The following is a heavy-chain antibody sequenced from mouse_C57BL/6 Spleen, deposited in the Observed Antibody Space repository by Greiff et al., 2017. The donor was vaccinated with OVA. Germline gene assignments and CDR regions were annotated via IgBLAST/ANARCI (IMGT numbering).Heavy chain of an antibody. CDR3: ARKFIYYDYDVFDY. J-gene: IGHJ2*01. CDR1: GYTFTSYW. D-gene: IGHD2-4*01. CDR2: IDPSDSYT. Sequence: VQLQQPGAELVKPGASVKLSCKASGYTFTSYWMQWVKQRPGQGLEWIGEIDPSDSYTNYNQKFKGKATLTVDTSSRTAYMQLSSLTSEDSAVYYCARKFIYYDYDVFDYWGQGTTLTVSS. V-gene: IGHV1-50*01.